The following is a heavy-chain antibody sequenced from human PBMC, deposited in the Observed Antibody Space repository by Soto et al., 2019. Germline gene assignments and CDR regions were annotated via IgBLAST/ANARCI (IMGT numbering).Heavy chain of an antibody. CDR2: ISSSGSSK. CDR1: GFIFNSYE. Sequence: QPGGSLRLSCAASGFIFNSYEMSWVRQAPGKGLEWVSYISSSGSSKYYADSVKGRFTISRDNAKKSLYLQMNGLRAEDTAVYYCARGNILDFWGRGNMVTVSS. V-gene: IGHV3-48*03. D-gene: IGHD4-4*01. CDR3: ARGNILDF. J-gene: IGHJ4*02.